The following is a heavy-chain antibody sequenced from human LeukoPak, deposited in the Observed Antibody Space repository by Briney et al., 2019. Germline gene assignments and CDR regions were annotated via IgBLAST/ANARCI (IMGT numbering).Heavy chain of an antibody. Sequence: PGGSLRLPCAASGFTFSSHWMSWVRQAPGIGLEWVASIKQDGSEKNYVDSVKGRFTISRDNAKNSLYLQMNNLRADDTAVYYCATGIYSSGYWGQGTLVTVSS. CDR1: GFTFSSHW. CDR2: IKQDGSEK. J-gene: IGHJ4*02. V-gene: IGHV3-7*05. CDR3: ATGIYSSGY. D-gene: IGHD6-19*01.